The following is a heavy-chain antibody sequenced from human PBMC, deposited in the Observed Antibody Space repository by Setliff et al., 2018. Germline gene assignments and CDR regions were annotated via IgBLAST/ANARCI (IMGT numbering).Heavy chain of an antibody. CDR2: INHSGST. CDR3: ARERKFYSSGWSLIYYYYYMDV. CDR1: GGSFSGYY. Sequence: PSETLSLTCAVYGGSFSGYYWSWIRQPPVKGLEWIGEINHSGSTNYNPSLKSRVTISVDTSKNQFSLKLSSVTAADTAVYYCARERKFYSSGWSLIYYYYYMDVWGKGTTVTVSS. D-gene: IGHD6-19*01. J-gene: IGHJ6*03. V-gene: IGHV4-34*01.